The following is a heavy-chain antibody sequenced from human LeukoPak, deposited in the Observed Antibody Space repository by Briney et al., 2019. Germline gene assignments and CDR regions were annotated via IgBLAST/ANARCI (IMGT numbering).Heavy chain of an antibody. CDR2: TYSGGSS. V-gene: IGHV3-66*01. D-gene: IGHD1-1*01. Sequence: GGSLRLSCAASGLTVSNIYISWDRQAPGKGLEWVSLTYSGGSSYYADSVEGRFTISRDIPKNTLYLQMNSLRAEDTAVYYCARTTHAFDIWGQGTLVTVSS. CDR3: ARTTHAFDI. J-gene: IGHJ3*02. CDR1: GLTVSNIY.